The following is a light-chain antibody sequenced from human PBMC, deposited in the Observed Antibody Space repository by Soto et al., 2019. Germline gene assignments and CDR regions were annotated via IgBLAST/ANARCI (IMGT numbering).Light chain of an antibody. J-gene: IGKJ4*01. CDR1: QSVTNS. Sequence: EIVLTQSPATLSLSPGERATLSCRASQSVTNSLAWYQQKPGQAPRLLVYDASNRATGIPTRFSGSGSGTDFTLTISNLEPEDFAVYYCQQHISWPLTFGGGTKVEIK. V-gene: IGKV3-11*01. CDR3: QQHISWPLT. CDR2: DAS.